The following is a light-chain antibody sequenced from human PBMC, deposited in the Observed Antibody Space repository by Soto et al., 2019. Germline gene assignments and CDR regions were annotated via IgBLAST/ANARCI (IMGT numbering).Light chain of an antibody. CDR1: QRITTY. Sequence: DIQVTQSPSSLSASVGDRVTLTCRASQRITTYLNWYQQRPGKAPKLLIFGTSNLQSVVPSMFSGSGSGIEFTLTISNLQPEDFATYYCQQSYSTPLTFGGGTYVQIK. V-gene: IGKV1-39*01. CDR3: QQSYSTPLT. J-gene: IGKJ4*01. CDR2: GTS.